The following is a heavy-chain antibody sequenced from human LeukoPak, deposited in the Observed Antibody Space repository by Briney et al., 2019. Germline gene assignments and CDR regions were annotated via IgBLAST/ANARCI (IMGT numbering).Heavy chain of an antibody. V-gene: IGHV3-23*01. CDR2: ISGNGGSA. Sequence: GGSLRLSCAASGFTFSTYALSWVRQAPGKGLEWVSSISGNGGSAYYTDSVKGRFTISRDNSKNTLYLQMNSLRAEDTAVYYCAKDLPTVNAWIYFDYWGQGTLVTVSS. CDR1: GFTFSTYA. J-gene: IGHJ4*02. D-gene: IGHD4-17*01. CDR3: AKDLPTVNAWIYFDY.